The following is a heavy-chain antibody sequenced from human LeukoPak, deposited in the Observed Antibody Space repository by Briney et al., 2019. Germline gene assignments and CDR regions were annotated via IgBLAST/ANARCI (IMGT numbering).Heavy chain of an antibody. CDR2: IYYSGST. CDR1: GGSISSGDYY. V-gene: IGHV4-30-4*01. J-gene: IGHJ4*02. D-gene: IGHD3-22*01. CDR3: ARGLRGEDSSKDVDY. Sequence: PSETLSLTCTVSGGSISSGDYYWSWIRQPPGKGLEWIGYIYYSGSTYYNPSLKSRVTISVDTSKNQFSLKLSSVTAADTAVYYCARGLRGEDSSKDVDYWGQGTLVTVSS.